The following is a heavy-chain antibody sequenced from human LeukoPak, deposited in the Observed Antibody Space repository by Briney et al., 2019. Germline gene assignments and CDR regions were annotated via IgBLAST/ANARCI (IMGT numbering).Heavy chain of an antibody. V-gene: IGHV4-4*07. J-gene: IGHJ6*02. CDR3: ARDRPYSSSWYGGYYGMDV. D-gene: IGHD6-13*01. CDR2: IYTSGST. CDR1: GGSISSYY. Sequence: PSETLSLTCTVSGGSISSYYWSWFRQPAGKGLEWIGRIYTSGSTNYNPSLKSRVTMSVDTSKNQFSLKLSSVTAADTAVYYCARDRPYSSSWYGGYYGMDVWGQGTTVTVSS.